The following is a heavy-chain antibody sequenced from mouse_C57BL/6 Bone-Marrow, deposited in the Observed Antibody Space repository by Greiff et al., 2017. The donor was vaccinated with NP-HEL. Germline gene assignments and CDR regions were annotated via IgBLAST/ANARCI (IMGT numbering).Heavy chain of an antibody. Sequence: VQLQQPGAELVKPGASVKLSCKASGYTFTTYWMQWVKQRPVQGLEWIGEIDPSDSYTNYNQKFKGKATLTVDTSSSTANMQLSSLTSEDSAVYYCARKAYYGRSYEFAYWGQGTLVTVSA. V-gene: IGHV1-50*01. D-gene: IGHD1-1*01. CDR3: ARKAYYGRSYEFAY. CDR1: GYTFTTYW. CDR2: IDPSDSYT. J-gene: IGHJ3*01.